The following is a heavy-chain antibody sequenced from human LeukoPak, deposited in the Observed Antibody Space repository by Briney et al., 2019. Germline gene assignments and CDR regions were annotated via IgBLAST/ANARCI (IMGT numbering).Heavy chain of an antibody. J-gene: IGHJ3*02. CDR1: GFTFNDYA. CDR2: ISRNSGSI. CDR3: AKDMSSSGWYENAFDI. Sequence: SLKLSCKASGFTFNDYAMHWVRQAPGQGLEWFSGISRNSGSIGYADSVKGRFTMSRDTSMNSVYLQMTRLTAEDTALYYCAKDMSSSGWYENAFDIWGQGTRVSVSS. D-gene: IGHD6-19*01. V-gene: IGHV3-9*01.